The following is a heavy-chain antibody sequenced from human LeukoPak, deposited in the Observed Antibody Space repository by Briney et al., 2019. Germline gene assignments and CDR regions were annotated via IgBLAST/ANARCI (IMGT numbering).Heavy chain of an antibody. D-gene: IGHD3-3*01. CDR3: ARVGYYDFWSGRVDY. V-gene: IGHV4-34*01. Sequence: SETLSPTCAVYGGSFSGYYWSWIRQPPGKGLEWIGEINHSGSTNYNPSLKSRVTISVDTSKNQFSLKLSSVTAADTAVYYCARVGYYDFWSGRVDYWGQGTLVTVSS. CDR1: GGSFSGYY. CDR2: INHSGST. J-gene: IGHJ4*02.